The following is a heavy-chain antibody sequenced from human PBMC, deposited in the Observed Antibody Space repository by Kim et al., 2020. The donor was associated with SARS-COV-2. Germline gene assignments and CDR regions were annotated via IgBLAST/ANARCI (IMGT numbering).Heavy chain of an antibody. D-gene: IGHD2-2*01. V-gene: IGHV3-21*01. CDR3: ASPVPAASDY. Sequence: YIYYADAVKGRFTISRDNAKNSLYLQMNSLRAEDTAVYDCASPVPAASDYCGQGTLVTVSS. CDR2: YI. J-gene: IGHJ4*02.